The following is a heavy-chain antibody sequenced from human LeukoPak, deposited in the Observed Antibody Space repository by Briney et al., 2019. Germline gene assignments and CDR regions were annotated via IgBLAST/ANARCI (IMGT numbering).Heavy chain of an antibody. Sequence: SETLSLTCTVSGASISSSNVYWGWIRQPPGKGLEWIGSINYRGSTYYNPSLKSRVTISVDTSKNQFSLKLSSVTAADTAVYYCARVFGGPVSRRFDPWGQGTLVAVSS. D-gene: IGHD4-23*01. CDR2: INYRGST. CDR3: ARVFGGPVSRRFDP. J-gene: IGHJ5*02. CDR1: GASISSSNVY. V-gene: IGHV4-39*07.